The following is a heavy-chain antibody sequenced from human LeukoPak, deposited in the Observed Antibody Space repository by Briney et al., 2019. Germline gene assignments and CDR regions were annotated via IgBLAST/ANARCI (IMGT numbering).Heavy chain of an antibody. V-gene: IGHV1-24*01. Sequence: ASVKVSRKVSGYTLTELSMHWVRQAPGKGLEWMGGFDPEDGETIYAQKFQGRVTMTEDTSTDTAYMELSSLRSEDTAVYYCATDSPQAVPPTLDYWGQGTLVTVSS. CDR3: ATDSPQAVPPTLDY. CDR2: FDPEDGET. J-gene: IGHJ4*02. D-gene: IGHD2-15*01. CDR1: GYTLTELS.